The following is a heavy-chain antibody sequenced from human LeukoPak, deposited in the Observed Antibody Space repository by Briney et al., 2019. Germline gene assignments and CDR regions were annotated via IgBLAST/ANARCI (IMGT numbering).Heavy chain of an antibody. CDR1: GFTFSSYE. CDR2: ISSSGSTI. V-gene: IGHV3-48*03. Sequence: PGGSLRLSCAAYGFTFSSYEMNWVRQAPGKGLEWVSYISSSGSTIYYADSVKGRFTISRDNAKNSLYLQMNSLRAEDTAVYYCARDFSGQQLNWFDPWGQGTLVTVSS. CDR3: ARDFSGQQLNWFDP. J-gene: IGHJ5*02. D-gene: IGHD6-13*01.